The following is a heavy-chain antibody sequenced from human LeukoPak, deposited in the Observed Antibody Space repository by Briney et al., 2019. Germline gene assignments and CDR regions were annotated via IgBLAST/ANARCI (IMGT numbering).Heavy chain of an antibody. CDR2: IKHDGSEI. V-gene: IGHV3-7*03. CDR1: EFTLSNYW. CDR3: ARDKSAGADTGSSFYY. D-gene: IGHD3-10*01. J-gene: IGHJ4*02. Sequence: GGSLRLSCAASEFTLSNYWMTWVRQAPGKGLEWVASIKHDGSEIYYVDSVKGRFTISRDNAKKSVYLQMSSLRAEDTAAYYCARDKSAGADTGSSFYYWGQGALVTVSS.